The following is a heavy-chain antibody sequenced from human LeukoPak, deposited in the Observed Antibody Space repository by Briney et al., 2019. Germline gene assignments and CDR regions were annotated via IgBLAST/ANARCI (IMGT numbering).Heavy chain of an antibody. CDR2: MYSSGSS. Sequence: SGTLSLTCAVSGGSLSTTSWWVWLRQPPGKGLEWIGYMYSSGSSYYNPSLKSRVTISVDTSKNQFSLKLSSVTAADTAVYYCAREGLRSLYYYYYMDVWGKGTTVTVSS. CDR3: AREGLRSLYYYYYMDV. D-gene: IGHD4-17*01. V-gene: IGHV4-28*03. CDR1: GGSLSTTSW. J-gene: IGHJ6*03.